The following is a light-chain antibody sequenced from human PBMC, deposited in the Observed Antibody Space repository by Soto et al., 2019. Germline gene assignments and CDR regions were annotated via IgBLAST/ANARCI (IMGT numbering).Light chain of an antibody. CDR1: QSMSID. V-gene: IGKV1-39*01. CDR3: QQSYSTPWT. CDR2: AAS. J-gene: IGKJ1*01. Sequence: DIQMTQAPSSLAASVGGRVTITGRASQSMSIDGNGDGLKPGKAPNLLIYAASSLQSGVPSRCSGTGSGTDFTLTISSLQPEDFATYYCQQSYSTPWTFGQGTKVDIK.